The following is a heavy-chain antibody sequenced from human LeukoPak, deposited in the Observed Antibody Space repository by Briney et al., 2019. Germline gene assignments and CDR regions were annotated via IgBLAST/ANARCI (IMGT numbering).Heavy chain of an antibody. CDR1: GGSISSSSYY. D-gene: IGHD3-3*01. J-gene: IGHJ6*03. V-gene: IGHV4-39*01. CDR2: IYYSGST. CDR3: AGLSQFGVLRFSYYMDV. Sequence: PSETLSLACTVSGGSISSSSYYWGWIRQPPGKGLEWIGSIYYSGSTYYNPSLKSRVTISVDTSKNQFSLKLSSVTAADTAVYYCAGLSQFGVLRFSYYMDVWGKGTTVTVSS.